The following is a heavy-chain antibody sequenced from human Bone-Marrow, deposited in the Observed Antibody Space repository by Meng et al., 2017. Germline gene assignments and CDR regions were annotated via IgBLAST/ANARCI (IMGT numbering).Heavy chain of an antibody. CDR1: GFTFSSYA. CDR2: ISYDGSNK. V-gene: IGHV3-30*04. D-gene: IGHD6-13*01. CDR3: VRRAAGNFDY. Sequence: GGSLRLSCAASGFTFSSYAMHWVRQAPGKGLEWVAVISYDGSNKYYADSVKGRFTISRDNSENTLFLQMNSLRPEDTAIYFCVRRAAGNFDYWGQGTLVTVSS. J-gene: IGHJ4*02.